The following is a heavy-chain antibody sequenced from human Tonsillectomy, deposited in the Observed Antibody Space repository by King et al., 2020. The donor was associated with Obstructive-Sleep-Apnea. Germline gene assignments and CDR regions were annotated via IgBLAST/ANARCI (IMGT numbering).Heavy chain of an antibody. J-gene: IGHJ4*02. D-gene: IGHD2-15*01. CDR1: GGSISPYY. CDR2: ISHSGST. Sequence: VQLQESGPGLVKPSETLSLTCTVSGGSISPYYWSWIRQPPGKGLEWIGYISHSGSTNYNPSLKSPVTISVDTSKKQFSLKLSSVTAADTAVYYCARDSSSFYYVDYWGQGTLVTVSS. CDR3: ARDSSSFYYVDY. V-gene: IGHV4-59*01.